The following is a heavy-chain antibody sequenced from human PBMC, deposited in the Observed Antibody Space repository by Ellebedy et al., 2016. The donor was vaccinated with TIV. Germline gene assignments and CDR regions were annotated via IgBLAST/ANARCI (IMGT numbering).Heavy chain of an antibody. V-gene: IGHV3-7*01. CDR3: AREDYDIGSAYHHFDY. J-gene: IGHJ4*02. CDR1: GFTFSRSW. CDR2: IKQDGSEK. D-gene: IGHD3-3*01. Sequence: GGSLRLSCEASGFTFSRSWMSWVRQAPGKGLEWVANIKQDGSEKHFGDSVKGRLAISRDNAKNSLYLEISSLSAEDTAVYYCAREDYDIGSAYHHFDYWGQGTLVAVSS.